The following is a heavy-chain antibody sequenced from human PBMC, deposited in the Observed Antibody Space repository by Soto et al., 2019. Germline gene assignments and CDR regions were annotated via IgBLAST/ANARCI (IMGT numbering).Heavy chain of an antibody. CDR2: ISGYNGNT. Sequence: QVQLVQSRGEVKMPGASVKVSCKTSGYSFTTYGISWVRQAPGQGLEWMGWISGYNGNTNYAQNLQGRVTMTTDTSTSTAYMELRSLRSDDTAVYYCAREGPAPYYYYGMDVWGQGSTVTVSS. J-gene: IGHJ6*02. V-gene: IGHV1-18*01. CDR3: AREGPAPYYYYGMDV. CDR1: GYSFTTYG.